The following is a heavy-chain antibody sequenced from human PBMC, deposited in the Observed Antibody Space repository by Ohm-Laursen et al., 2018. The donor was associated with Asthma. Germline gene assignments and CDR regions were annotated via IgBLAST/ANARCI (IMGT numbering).Heavy chain of an antibody. J-gene: IGHJ4*02. Sequence: SLRLSCAASEFTLSLYSMNWVRQAPGKGLEWVSYISSSSTIYYADSVKGRFTISRDNAKNSLYLQMNNLRAEDTAVYFCARSPGTMYGPGKYYFDYWGQGTLVTVSS. V-gene: IGHV3-48*01. CDR3: ARSPGTMYGPGKYYFDY. D-gene: IGHD1-1*01. CDR2: ISSSSTI. CDR1: EFTLSLYS.